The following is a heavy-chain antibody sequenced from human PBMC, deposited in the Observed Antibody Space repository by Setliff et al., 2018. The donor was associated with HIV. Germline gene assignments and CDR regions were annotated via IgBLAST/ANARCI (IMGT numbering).Heavy chain of an antibody. CDR3: TKDLTGPGAGWFDS. J-gene: IGHJ5*01. Sequence: EGSLRLSCAASGFTFRSYATSWVRQAPGKGLQWLSSISGDGDVIYYADSVKGRFTVSRDFSRDTVYLQMNCLRVADTAIYYCTKDLTGPGAGWFDSWGQGTLVTVSS. V-gene: IGHV3-23*01. CDR1: GFTFRSYA. D-gene: IGHD3-9*01. CDR2: ISGDGDVI.